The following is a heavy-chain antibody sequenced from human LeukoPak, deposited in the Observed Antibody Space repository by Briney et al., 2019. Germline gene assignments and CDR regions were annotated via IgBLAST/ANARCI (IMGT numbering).Heavy chain of an antibody. CDR3: ARDSDTSGYSYFDY. V-gene: IGHV3-30*02. Sequence: GGSLRLSCAASGFTFSSYDMNWVRQAPGKGLEWVAFIRYDGSYKYYADSVKGRFTISRDNSKNTVYLQMNSLRAEDTAVYYCARDSDTSGYSYFDYWGQGTLVTVSS. J-gene: IGHJ4*02. CDR1: GFTFSSYD. CDR2: IRYDGSYK. D-gene: IGHD3-22*01.